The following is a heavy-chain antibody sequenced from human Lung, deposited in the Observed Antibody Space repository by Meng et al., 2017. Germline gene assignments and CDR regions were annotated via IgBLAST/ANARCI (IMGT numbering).Heavy chain of an antibody. CDR2: IFHSGST. D-gene: IGHD1-26*01. J-gene: IGHJ4*02. CDR3: ARFDISSSGRGDY. V-gene: IGHV4-4*02. Sequence: GRRQGAGPGRGRPWGTLSLTCAVSGGSITSSTWWSWVRQTPGKGLEWFGEIFHSGSTNYNPPLESRVTISVDKSKNQFSLKVYSVTAADTATYYCARFDISSSGRGDYWGQGILVTVSS. CDR1: GGSITSSTW.